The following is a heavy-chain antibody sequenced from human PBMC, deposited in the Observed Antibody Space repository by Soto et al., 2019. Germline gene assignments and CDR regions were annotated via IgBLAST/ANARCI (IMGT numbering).Heavy chain of an antibody. CDR1: GFTFSGSA. D-gene: IGHD4-17*01. J-gene: IGHJ4*02. CDR2: IRSKANSYAT. Sequence: GGSLRLSCAASGFTFSGSAMHWVRQASGKGLEWVGRIRSKANSYATAYAASVKGRFTISRDDSKNTLYLQMNSLKTEDTAVYYCTTQTTVVTPGLRDYWGQGTLVTVSS. CDR3: TTQTTVVTPGLRDY. V-gene: IGHV3-73*01.